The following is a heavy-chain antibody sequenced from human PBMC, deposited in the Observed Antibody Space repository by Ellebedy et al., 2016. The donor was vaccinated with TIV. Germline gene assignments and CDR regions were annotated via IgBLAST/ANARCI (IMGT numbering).Heavy chain of an antibody. CDR2: IIPIFGTA. CDR3: ARDGSGSYYHFDY. Sequence: SVKVSCXASGGTFSSYAISWVRQAPGQGLEWMGGIIPIFGTANYAQKFQGRVTITADESTSTAYMELSSLRSEDTAVYYCARDGSGSYYHFDYWGQGTLVTVSS. V-gene: IGHV1-69*13. D-gene: IGHD3-10*01. CDR1: GGTFSSYA. J-gene: IGHJ4*02.